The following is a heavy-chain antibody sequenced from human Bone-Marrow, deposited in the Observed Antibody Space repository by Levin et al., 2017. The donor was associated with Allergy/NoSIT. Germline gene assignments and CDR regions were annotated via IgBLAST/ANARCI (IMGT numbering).Heavy chain of an antibody. CDR1: GGTFSSYA. Sequence: SVKVSCKASGGTFSSYAISWVRQAPGQGLEWMGGIIPIFGTANYAQKFQGRVTITADKSTSTAYMELSSLRSEDTAVYYCAREGVTRQQLVRRENWFDPWGQGTLVTVSS. V-gene: IGHV1-69*06. CDR3: AREGVTRQQLVRRENWFDP. J-gene: IGHJ5*02. D-gene: IGHD6-13*01. CDR2: IIPIFGTA.